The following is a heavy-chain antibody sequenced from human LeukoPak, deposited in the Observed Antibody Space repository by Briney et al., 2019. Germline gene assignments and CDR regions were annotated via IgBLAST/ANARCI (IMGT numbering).Heavy chain of an antibody. CDR1: GGSISSYY. CDR3: AKYYYDSSGYWNFDY. CDR2: IYYSGST. Sequence: SETLSLTCTVSGGSISSYYWSWIRQPPGKGLEWIGYIYYSGSTNYNPSLKSRVTISVDASKNQFSLKLSSVTAADTAVYYCAKYYYDSSGYWNFDYWGQGTLVTISS. J-gene: IGHJ4*02. D-gene: IGHD3-22*01. V-gene: IGHV4-59*01.